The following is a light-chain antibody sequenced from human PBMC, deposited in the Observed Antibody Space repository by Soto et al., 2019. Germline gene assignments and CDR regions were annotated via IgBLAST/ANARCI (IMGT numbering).Light chain of an antibody. V-gene: IGKV1-39*01. Sequence: DIQMTQSPSSLSASVGDRVTIGCRASQTITGYLNWYQQKPGKAPKLLIYAASTLQSGVPSRFSGSGSGTDFTLTISSLQPEDFATYYCQQSHGIPYTFGQGTKLEIK. CDR1: QTITGY. J-gene: IGKJ2*01. CDR3: QQSHGIPYT. CDR2: AAS.